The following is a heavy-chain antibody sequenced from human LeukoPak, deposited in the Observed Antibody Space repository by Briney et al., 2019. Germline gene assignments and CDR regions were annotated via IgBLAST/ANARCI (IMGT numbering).Heavy chain of an antibody. CDR1: GGSISSNNW. Sequence: PSETLSLTCAVSGGSISSNNWWSCVRPPPGKRLEWIGEIYHSGNANYNPSLQTRVTMSVDKSKNQFSLILSSVTAADTAVYYCARDVGARLSGFWGQGTLVTVSS. D-gene: IGHD6-6*01. J-gene: IGHJ4*02. V-gene: IGHV4-4*02. CDR2: IYHSGNA. CDR3: ARDVGARLSGF.